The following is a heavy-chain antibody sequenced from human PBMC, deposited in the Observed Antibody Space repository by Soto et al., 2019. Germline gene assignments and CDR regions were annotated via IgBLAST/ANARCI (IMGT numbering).Heavy chain of an antibody. Sequence: QVQLVQSGAEVKKPGASVKVSCKASGYTFINYGLSWVRQAPGQGLEWMGWISAYNGNTNYAQKFQGRVTMTTDTSTSTAYMELRSLSSDDTAVYYCARCAYCSGDSCHSRISDYWGQGTLVGVSS. CDR2: ISAYNGNT. V-gene: IGHV1-18*01. CDR3: ARCAYCSGDSCHSRISDY. CDR1: GYTFINYG. J-gene: IGHJ4*02. D-gene: IGHD2-15*01.